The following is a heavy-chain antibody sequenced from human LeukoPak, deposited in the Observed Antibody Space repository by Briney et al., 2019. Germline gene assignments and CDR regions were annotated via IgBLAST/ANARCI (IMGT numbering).Heavy chain of an antibody. D-gene: IGHD3-10*01. CDR1: GGSISGYY. CDR3: ARDAGNDYYGSGPNWFDP. J-gene: IGHJ5*02. CDR2: IYYSGST. Sequence: SETLSLTCTVSGGSISGYYWSWIRQPPGKGLEWIGYIYYSGSTNYNPSLKSRVTISVDTSKNQFSLKLSSVTAADTAVYYCARDAGNDYYGSGPNWFDPWGQGTLVTVSS. V-gene: IGHV4-59*12.